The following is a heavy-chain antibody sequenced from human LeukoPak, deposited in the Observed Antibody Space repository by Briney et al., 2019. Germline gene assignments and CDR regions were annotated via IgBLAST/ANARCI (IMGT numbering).Heavy chain of an antibody. Sequence: GGSLRLSCAASRFIFSSHAMNWVRQAPGKGLEWVSRINPDATTTNYADSVKGRFTISRDNAKNTLYLQMDSLRAEDTAVYYCARDLHGSRDVWGKGTTVTVSS. J-gene: IGHJ6*04. CDR3: ARDLHGSRDV. V-gene: IGHV3-74*01. CDR2: INPDATTT. CDR1: RFIFSSHA. D-gene: IGHD3-10*01.